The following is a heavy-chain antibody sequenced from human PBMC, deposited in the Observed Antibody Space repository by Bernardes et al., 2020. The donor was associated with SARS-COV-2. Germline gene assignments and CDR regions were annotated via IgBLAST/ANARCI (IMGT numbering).Heavy chain of an antibody. CDR2: IYSSGSS. J-gene: IGHJ6*02. CDR3: AGSSCGIDCYIGGLRSWDYGMDV. Sequence: LPLTCSVSGASISTSNYYWGWNRQPPGKGPVGIGSIYSSGSSYYNPSLQSRVTASIDTSKNQFSLRLSFVTATDTAVYFCAGSSCGIDCYIGGLRSWDYGMDVWGQGTTVTVSS. D-gene: IGHD2-21*02. V-gene: IGHV4-39*01. CDR1: GASISTSNYY.